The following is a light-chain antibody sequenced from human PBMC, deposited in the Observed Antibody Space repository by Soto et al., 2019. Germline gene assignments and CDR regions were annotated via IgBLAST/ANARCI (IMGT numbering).Light chain of an antibody. V-gene: IGKV1-5*03. CDR1: QFIDTW. Sequence: DIQMTQSPSTLSASVGDRVTLTCRASQFIDTWLAWNQQRPGKAPKLLIYKASSLESGVPSRFSGGRSATEFTLTISSLQPDDFATYYCQQYHAFPLTFGGGTRVEI. CDR3: QQYHAFPLT. J-gene: IGKJ4*01. CDR2: KAS.